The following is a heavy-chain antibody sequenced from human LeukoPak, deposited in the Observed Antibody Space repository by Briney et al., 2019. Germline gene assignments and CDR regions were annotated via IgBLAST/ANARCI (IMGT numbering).Heavy chain of an antibody. CDR1: GFTFSNAW. V-gene: IGHV3-15*01. Sequence: PGGSLRLSCAASGFTFSNAWMNWVRQAPGKGLEWVGRIKGKSDGGTTDNAAPVKGRFTISKDDSKNTLYLQMNSLKTEDTAVYYCTTDVIVGATTPDAFDIWGQGTMVTVSS. J-gene: IGHJ3*02. D-gene: IGHD1-26*01. CDR2: IKGKSDGGTT. CDR3: TTDVIVGATTPDAFDI.